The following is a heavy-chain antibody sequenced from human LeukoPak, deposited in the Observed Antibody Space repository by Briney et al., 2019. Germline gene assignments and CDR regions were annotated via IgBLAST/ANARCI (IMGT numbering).Heavy chain of an antibody. CDR2: MNPNSGNT. J-gene: IGHJ2*01. CDR1: GYTFTSYD. D-gene: IGHD5-18*01. CDR3: ARALNTAMVKGWYFDL. V-gene: IGHV1-8*01. Sequence: GASVKVSCKASGYTFTSYDINWVRQATGQGLEWMGWMNPNSGNTGYAQKFQGRVTMTRNTSISTAYMELSRLRSEDTAVYYCARALNTAMVKGWYFDLWGRGTLVTVSS.